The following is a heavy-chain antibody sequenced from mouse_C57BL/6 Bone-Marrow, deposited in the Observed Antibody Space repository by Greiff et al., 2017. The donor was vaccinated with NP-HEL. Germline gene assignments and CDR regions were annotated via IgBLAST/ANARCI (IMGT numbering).Heavy chain of an antibody. CDR1: GFTFSSYG. Sequence: EVQGVESGGDLVKPGGSLKLSCAASGFTFSSYGMSWVRQTPDKRLEWVATISSGGSYTYYPDSVKGRFTISRDNAKNTLYLQMSSLTSEDTAMYYCARHGKGYAMDYWGQGTSVTVSS. J-gene: IGHJ4*01. CDR3: ARHGKGYAMDY. CDR2: ISSGGSYT. V-gene: IGHV5-6*01.